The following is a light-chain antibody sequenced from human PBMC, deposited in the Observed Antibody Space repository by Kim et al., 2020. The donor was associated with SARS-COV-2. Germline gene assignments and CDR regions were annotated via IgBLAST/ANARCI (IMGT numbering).Light chain of an antibody. CDR1: SSDIGGYDY. CDR3: CSYAGSSTYVV. J-gene: IGLJ2*01. Sequence: QSALTQPASVSGSPGQSITISCTGTSSDIGGYDYVSWYQQHPGKTPKLLIYDLNQRSSGISDRFSVSKSGNMASLTISGLQAEDEADYYCCSYAGSSTYVVFGGGTQLTVL. CDR2: DLN. V-gene: IGLV2-14*03.